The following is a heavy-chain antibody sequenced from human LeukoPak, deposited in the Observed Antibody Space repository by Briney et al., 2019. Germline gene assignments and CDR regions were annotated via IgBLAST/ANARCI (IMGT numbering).Heavy chain of an antibody. CDR1: GYSISSGYY. V-gene: IGHV4-38-2*02. CDR3: ARADPPYYYDGGAYYTGSDFFDY. J-gene: IGHJ4*02. CDR2: IYHGGST. Sequence: SETLSLTCTVSGYSISSGYYWCSIRQRTGKWLEWFASIYHGGSTYYNPSFTSRVTISVDTSKNQFSLKLSFVIAADTAVYYCARADPPYYYDGGAYYTGSDFFDYWGQGTLVTVSS. D-gene: IGHD3-22*01.